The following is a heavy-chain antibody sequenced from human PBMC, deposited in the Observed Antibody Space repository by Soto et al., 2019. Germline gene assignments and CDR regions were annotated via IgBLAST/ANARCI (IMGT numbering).Heavy chain of an antibody. CDR3: ARHLVGSTRGNFDY. CDR1: GYDFNTNW. V-gene: IGHV5-51*01. D-gene: IGHD2-2*01. Sequence: PGESLKISCRGSGYDFNTNWFGWVRQLPGRGLEWVGIMYPGDSDTRYNPSLQGHVTLSADTSITTAYLQWSGLRASDTAMYFCARHLVGSTRGNFDYWGQGTLVTVSS. CDR2: MYPGDSDT. J-gene: IGHJ4*01.